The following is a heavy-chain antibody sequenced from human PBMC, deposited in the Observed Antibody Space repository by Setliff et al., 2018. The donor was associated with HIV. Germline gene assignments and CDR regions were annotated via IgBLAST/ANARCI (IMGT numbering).Heavy chain of an antibody. Sequence: SETLSLTCSVSGSSISDHYWWAWVRQAPGKGLEYIGTIFHRGGTFNNPSLKSRVTMSVDTSKNQFTLKLTSVTAADTAIYYCLRETGVNVAADGRGYHTFDFWGRGTMVTVSS. D-gene: IGHD2-8*02. CDR2: IFHRGGT. V-gene: IGHV4-38-2*02. J-gene: IGHJ3*01. CDR1: GSSISDHYW. CDR3: LRETGVNVAADGRGYHTFDF.